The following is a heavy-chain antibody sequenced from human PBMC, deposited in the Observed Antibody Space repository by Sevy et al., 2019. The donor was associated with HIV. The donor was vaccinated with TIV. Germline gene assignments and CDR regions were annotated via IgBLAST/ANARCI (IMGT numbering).Heavy chain of an antibody. CDR3: VGIVAARFDY. CDR1: GSTFTNYY. D-gene: IGHD6-13*01. J-gene: IGHJ4*02. Sequence: ASVKVSCKSSGSTFTNYYFHWVRQAPGQGLEWMGIIDPSGGSTKYAQKFLGRATMTRDTSTSTVYMELSSLRSEDTAVYYCVGIVAARFDYWGQGTLVTVSS. V-gene: IGHV1-46*01. CDR2: IDPSGGST.